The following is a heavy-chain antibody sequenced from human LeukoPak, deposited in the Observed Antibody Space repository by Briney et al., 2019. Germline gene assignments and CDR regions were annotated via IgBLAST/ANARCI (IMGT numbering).Heavy chain of an antibody. Sequence: SETLSLTCTVSGGSISSYYWSWIRQPPGKGLEWTGYIYYSGSTNYNPSLKSRVTISVDTSKNQFSLKLSSVTAADTAVYYCARLFSYYYDSSGYSVGAFDIWGQGTMVTVSS. CDR2: IYYSGST. CDR3: ARLFSYYYDSSGYSVGAFDI. D-gene: IGHD3-22*01. CDR1: GGSISSYY. J-gene: IGHJ3*02. V-gene: IGHV4-59*08.